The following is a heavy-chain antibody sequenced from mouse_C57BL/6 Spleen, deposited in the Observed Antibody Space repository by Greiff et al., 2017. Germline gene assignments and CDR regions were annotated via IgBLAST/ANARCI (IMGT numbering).Heavy chain of an antibody. CDR3: ASEGDYDGWFAY. D-gene: IGHD2-4*01. J-gene: IGHJ3*01. Sequence: VKLVESGPGLVAPSQSLSITCTVSGFSLTSYGVDWVRQSPGKGLEWLGVIWGVGSTTYNSALKSRLSISKDNSKSQVFLKMNSLQTDDTAMYYCASEGDYDGWFAYWGQGTLVTVSA. CDR2: IWGVGST. V-gene: IGHV2-6*01. CDR1: GFSLTSYG.